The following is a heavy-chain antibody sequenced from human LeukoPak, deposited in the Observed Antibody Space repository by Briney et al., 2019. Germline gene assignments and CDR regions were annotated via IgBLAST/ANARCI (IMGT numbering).Heavy chain of an antibody. Sequence: AASVKVSCKASGYTFTGYYMHWVRQAPGQGLEWMGWINPNSGGTNYEQKFQGRVTMTRDTSISTAYMELSRLRSDDTAVYYCARDHRRYSSSWPTDYWGQGTLVTVSS. V-gene: IGHV1-2*02. CDR3: ARDHRRYSSSWPTDY. CDR2: INPNSGGT. D-gene: IGHD6-13*01. J-gene: IGHJ4*02. CDR1: GYTFTGYY.